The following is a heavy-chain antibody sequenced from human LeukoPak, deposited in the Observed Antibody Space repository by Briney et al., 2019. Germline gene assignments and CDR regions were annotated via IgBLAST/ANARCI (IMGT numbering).Heavy chain of an antibody. J-gene: IGHJ5*02. CDR1: GYTFTSYG. D-gene: IGHD2-8*01. CDR2: INPSGGST. Sequence: ASVKVSCKASGYTFTSYGISWVRQAPGQGLEWMGIINPSGGSTSYAQKFQGRVTMTRDMSTSTVYMELSSLRSEDTAVYYCARGFCNGVCYVLGTNWFDPWGQGTLVTVSS. CDR3: ARGFCNGVCYVLGTNWFDP. V-gene: IGHV1-46*01.